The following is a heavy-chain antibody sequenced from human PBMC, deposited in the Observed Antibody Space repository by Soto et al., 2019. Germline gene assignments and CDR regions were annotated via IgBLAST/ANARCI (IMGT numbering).Heavy chain of an antibody. V-gene: IGHV3-9*01. J-gene: IGHJ4*02. D-gene: IGHD6-19*01. Sequence: EVQLVDSGGDFAQPGTSLRLSCAATGFNFDDYAMHWVQQVPRKGLEWVSGLSWNSGAVGYADSVKGRFTISRDNGKNFLYLQMNSLRAEDTALYYCAKGKSGWYGGIFDSLGQGTLVIVSS. CDR3: AKGKSGWYGGIFDS. CDR1: GFNFDDYA. CDR2: LSWNSGAV.